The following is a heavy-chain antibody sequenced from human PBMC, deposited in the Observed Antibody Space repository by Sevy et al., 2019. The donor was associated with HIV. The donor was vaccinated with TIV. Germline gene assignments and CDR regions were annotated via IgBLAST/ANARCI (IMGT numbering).Heavy chain of an antibody. V-gene: IGHV3-9*01. Sequence: GGSLRLSCAASGFTFDDYAMHWVRQAPGKGLEWVSGISWNSGSIGYADSVKGRFTISRDNAKNSLYLQMNDLRAEDTALYYCAKDIIEGYYDSSGYTPYYYGMDVWGQGTTVTVSS. J-gene: IGHJ6*02. CDR3: AKDIIEGYYDSSGYTPYYYGMDV. D-gene: IGHD3-22*01. CDR1: GFTFDDYA. CDR2: ISWNSGSI.